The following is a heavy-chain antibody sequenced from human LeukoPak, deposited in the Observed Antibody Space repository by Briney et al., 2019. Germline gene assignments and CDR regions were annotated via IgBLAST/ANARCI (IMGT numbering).Heavy chain of an antibody. CDR2: IYSGGST. CDR1: GVTLSSYA. CDR3: ARVAMTTVTEGAYYFDY. D-gene: IGHD4-17*01. V-gene: IGHV3-53*01. J-gene: IGHJ4*02. Sequence: GGSLRLSCAASGVTLSSYAMSWVRQAPGKGLEWVSVIYSGGSTYYADSVKGRFTISRDNSKNTLYLQMNSLRAEDTAVYYCARVAMTTVTEGAYYFDYWGQGTLVTVSS.